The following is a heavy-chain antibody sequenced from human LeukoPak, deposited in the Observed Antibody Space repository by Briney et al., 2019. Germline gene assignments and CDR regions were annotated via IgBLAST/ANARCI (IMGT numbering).Heavy chain of an antibody. D-gene: IGHD3-10*01. J-gene: IGHJ6*02. CDR2: INPNSGGT. CDR1: GYTFTGYY. Sequence: GASVKVSCKASGYTFTGYYMHWVRQAPGQGLEWMGWINPNSGGTNYAQKSQGRVTMTRDTSISTAYMELSRLRSDDTAVYYCARDFGRPTYGSGSYGGYYGMDVWGQGTTVTVSS. V-gene: IGHV1-2*02. CDR3: ARDFGRPTYGSGSYGGYYGMDV.